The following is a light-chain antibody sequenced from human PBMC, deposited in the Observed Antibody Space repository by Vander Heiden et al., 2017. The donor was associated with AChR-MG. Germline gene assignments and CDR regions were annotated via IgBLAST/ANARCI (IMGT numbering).Light chain of an antibody. J-gene: IGLJ2*01. CDR2: DVS. CDR3: SSYTSSSTLEV. CDR1: SSDVGGYNY. V-gene: IGLV2-14*03. Sequence: QSALTQPASASGSPGQSIPISCTGTSSDVGGYNYVSWYQQHPGKAPKLMIYDVSNRPSGVSNRFSGSKSGNTASLTISGLQAEDEADYYCSSYTSSSTLEVFGGGTKLTVL.